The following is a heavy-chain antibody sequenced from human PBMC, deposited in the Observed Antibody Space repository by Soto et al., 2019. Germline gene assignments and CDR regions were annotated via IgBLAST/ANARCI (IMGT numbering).Heavy chain of an antibody. CDR3: ARGVTGTLNY. Sequence: SETLSLTCAVSAYSISSAYYWNWVRQSPGKGLEWIGCVSYNGITFSNPSLKSRVTMTADTSRNHFSLRPTSVTAADTATYFCARGVTGTLNYWGQGTLVTVSS. J-gene: IGHJ4*02. CDR1: AYSISSAYY. V-gene: IGHV4-38-2*01. CDR2: VSYNGIT. D-gene: IGHD1-20*01.